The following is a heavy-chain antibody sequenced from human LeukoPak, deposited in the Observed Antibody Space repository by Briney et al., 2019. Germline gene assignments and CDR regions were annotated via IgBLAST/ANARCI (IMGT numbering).Heavy chain of an antibody. CDR2: IKQDGSEK. Sequence: PGGSLRLSCAASGFTFSSYWMSWVRQAPGQGLEWVANIKQDGSEKNYVDSVKGRFTISRDNAKNSLDLQMNSLRAEDTAVYYCARAGGYASSWAYWGQGTLVTVSS. CDR3: ARAGGYASSWAY. J-gene: IGHJ4*02. D-gene: IGHD5-12*01. V-gene: IGHV3-7*01. CDR1: GFTFSSYW.